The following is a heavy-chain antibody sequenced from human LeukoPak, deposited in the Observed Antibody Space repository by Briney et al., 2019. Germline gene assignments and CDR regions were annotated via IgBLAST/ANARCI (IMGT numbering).Heavy chain of an antibody. CDR1: GGSISSSSYY. J-gene: IGHJ2*01. Sequence: SETLSLTCTVSGGSISSSSYYWGWIRQPPGKGLEWIGSIYYSGSTYYNPSLKSRVTISVDTSKNQFSLKLSSVTAADTAVYYCASRYDSSGYYYGWYFDLWGRGTLVTVSS. CDR2: IYYSGST. V-gene: IGHV4-39*07. CDR3: ASRYDSSGYYYGWYFDL. D-gene: IGHD3-22*01.